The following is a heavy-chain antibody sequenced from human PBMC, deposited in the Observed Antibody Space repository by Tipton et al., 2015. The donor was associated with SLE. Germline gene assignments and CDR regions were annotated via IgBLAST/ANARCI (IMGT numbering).Heavy chain of an antibody. D-gene: IGHD3-10*01. CDR3: ARGGVVTLTQFDY. V-gene: IGHV4-31*03. CDR1: GGSISVPCYY. J-gene: IGHJ4*02. CDR2: IYYTGST. Sequence: TLSLTCTVSGGSISVPCYYWSWIRQHPGKGLEWIGYIYYTGSTYYNPSLKSRVTISVDTSKNQFSLKLSSVTAADTAVYYCARGGVVTLTQFDYWGQGTQVTVSS.